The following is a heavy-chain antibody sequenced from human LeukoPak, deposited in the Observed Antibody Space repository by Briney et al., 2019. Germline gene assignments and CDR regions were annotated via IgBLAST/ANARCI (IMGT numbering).Heavy chain of an antibody. CDR3: ARDRSLYSSSSEFDP. CDR1: GYTFTSYY. CDR2: INPSGGST. D-gene: IGHD6-6*01. J-gene: IGHJ5*02. V-gene: IGHV1-46*01. Sequence: ASVKVSCKASGYTFTSYYMHWVRQAPGQGLEWMGIINPSGGSTSYAQKFQGRVTMTRDMSTSTVYMELSSLRSEDTAVYYCARDRSLYSSSSEFDPWGQGTLVTVSS.